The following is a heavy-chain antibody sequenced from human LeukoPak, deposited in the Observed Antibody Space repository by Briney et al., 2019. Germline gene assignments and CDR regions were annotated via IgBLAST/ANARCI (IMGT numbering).Heavy chain of an antibody. V-gene: IGHV3-7*01. CDR3: ARDRGVLRYFDWLFLIDY. Sequence: GGSLRLSSAASAFTFSSYAMSWVRQAPGKGLEWVANIKQDGSEKYYVDSVKGRFTISRDKAKNSLYLQMNSLGAEDTAVYYCARDRGVLRYFDWLFLIDYWGQGTLVTVSS. CDR1: AFTFSSYA. J-gene: IGHJ4*02. CDR2: IKQDGSEK. D-gene: IGHD3-9*01.